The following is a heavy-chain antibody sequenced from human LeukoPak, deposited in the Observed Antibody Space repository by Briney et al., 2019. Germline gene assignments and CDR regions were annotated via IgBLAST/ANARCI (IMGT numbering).Heavy chain of an antibody. Sequence: ASVKVSCKASGGTFSSYAISWVRQAPGQGLEWMGGINPIFGTANYAQKFQGRVTITADESTSTAYMELSSLRSEDTAVYYCASGTAAASSLSDYWGQGTLVTVSS. J-gene: IGHJ4*02. V-gene: IGHV1-69*13. D-gene: IGHD6-13*01. CDR2: INPIFGTA. CDR1: GGTFSSYA. CDR3: ASGTAAASSLSDY.